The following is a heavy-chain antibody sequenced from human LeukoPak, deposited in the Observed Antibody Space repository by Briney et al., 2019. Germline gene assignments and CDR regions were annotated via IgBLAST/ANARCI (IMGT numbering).Heavy chain of an antibody. D-gene: IGHD3-22*01. CDR1: GGSISSYY. CDR2: IYYSGST. J-gene: IGHJ4*02. Sequence: PSETLSLTCTVSGGSISSYYWSWIRQPPGKGLEWIGYIYYSGSTNYNPSLKSRVTISVDTSKNQFSLKLSSVTAADTAVYYCARAYTYYYDSSGYSLGYWGQGTLVTVSS. V-gene: IGHV4-59*01. CDR3: ARAYTYYYDSSGYSLGY.